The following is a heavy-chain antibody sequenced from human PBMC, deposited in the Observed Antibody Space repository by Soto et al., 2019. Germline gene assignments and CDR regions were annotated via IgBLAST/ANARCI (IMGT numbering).Heavy chain of an antibody. CDR2: IIPMFGTA. V-gene: IGHV1-69*12. J-gene: IGHJ4*02. D-gene: IGHD5-18*01. CDR1: GGTFSTYA. Sequence: QVQLVQSGAEVKKPESSVKVSCKAPGGTFSTYAISWVRQAPGQGLEWMGGIIPMFGTANYAQRFQDRVTITADESTNTVYMELISLRSEDTAVYLCASGIQLWLRRINTGYSGWGQGTLVTVSS. CDR3: ASGIQLWLRRINTGYSG.